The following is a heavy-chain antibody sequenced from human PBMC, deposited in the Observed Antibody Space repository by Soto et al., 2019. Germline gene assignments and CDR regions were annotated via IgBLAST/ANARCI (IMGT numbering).Heavy chain of an antibody. CDR3: AKAPPYYYGSGSYYKPKHYYYYMDV. D-gene: IGHD3-10*01. J-gene: IGHJ6*03. CDR2: ISGSGGST. V-gene: IGHV3-23*01. Sequence: PGGSLRLSCAASGFTFSSYAMSWVRQAPGKGLEWVSAISGSGGSTYYADSVKGRFTISRDNSKNTLYLQMNSLRAEDTAVYYCAKAPPYYYGSGSYYKPKHYYYYMDVWGKGTTVTVSS. CDR1: GFTFSSYA.